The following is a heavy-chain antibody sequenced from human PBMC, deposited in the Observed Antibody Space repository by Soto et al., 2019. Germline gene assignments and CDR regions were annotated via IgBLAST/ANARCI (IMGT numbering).Heavy chain of an antibody. CDR2: IDYRGTT. D-gene: IGHD6-13*01. V-gene: IGHV4-31*03. Sequence: QVQLQESGPGLVKPAQTLSLTCTVSGGAISSGGYFWRWVRQRAGKGLEWIAYIDYRGTTFYNPSLKSRITMSRDTSKNHFSLDVNSVTAADTGVYYCARVSAAGTRWFDSWGLGTLVTVSS. J-gene: IGHJ5*01. CDR1: GGAISSGGYF. CDR3: ARVSAAGTRWFDS.